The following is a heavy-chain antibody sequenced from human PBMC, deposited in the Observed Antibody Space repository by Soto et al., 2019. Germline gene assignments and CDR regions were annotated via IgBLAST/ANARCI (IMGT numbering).Heavy chain of an antibody. CDR2: ISAYNGNT. D-gene: IGHD6-19*01. Sequence: GASVKDSCKSSGYTFTIYGISWVRQAPGQGLEWMGWISAYNGNTNYAQKLQGRVTMTTDTSTSTAYMELRSLRSDDTAVYYCARDQEARGWYSYSPSHWFDPWGQGTLVTVSS. V-gene: IGHV1-18*01. J-gene: IGHJ5*02. CDR3: ARDQEARGWYSYSPSHWFDP. CDR1: GYTFTIYG.